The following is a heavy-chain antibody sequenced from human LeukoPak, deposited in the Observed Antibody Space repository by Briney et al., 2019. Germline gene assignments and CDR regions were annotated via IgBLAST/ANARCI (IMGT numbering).Heavy chain of an antibody. CDR2: IYTSGST. V-gene: IGHV4-61*02. J-gene: IGHJ4*02. CDR1: GGSISSTSYY. Sequence: SETLSLTCTVSGGSISSTSYYWSWIRQPAGKGLEWIGRIYTSGSTNYNPSLKSRVTISVDTSKNQFSLKLSSVTAADTAVYYCASGLRYFDLYYWGQGTLVTVSS. CDR3: ASGLRYFDLYY. D-gene: IGHD3-9*01.